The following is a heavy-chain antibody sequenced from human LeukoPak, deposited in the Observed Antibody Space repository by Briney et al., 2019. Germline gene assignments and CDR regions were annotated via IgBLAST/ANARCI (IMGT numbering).Heavy chain of an antibody. CDR2: IYYSGSI. CDR3: ARDPFTWYSDL. CDR1: GGSINSYY. Sequence: SETLSLTCTVSGGSINSYYWSWIRQPPGKGPEWIGYIYYSGSINYNPSLKSRVTISVDTSKNQFSLKLSSVTAADTAVYYCARDPFTWYSDLWGRGTLVTVSS. V-gene: IGHV4-59*01. J-gene: IGHJ2*01. D-gene: IGHD3-10*01.